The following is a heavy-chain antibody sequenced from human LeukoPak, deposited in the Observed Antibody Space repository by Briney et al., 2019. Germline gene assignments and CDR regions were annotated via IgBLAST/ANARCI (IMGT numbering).Heavy chain of an antibody. CDR1: GFTFSSYW. CDR3: ARGYYDSSGYYYSPAKFDY. CDR2: ISSSSSTI. J-gene: IGHJ4*02. D-gene: IGHD3-22*01. Sequence: GGSLRLSCAASGFTFSSYWMNWVRQAPGKGLEWVSYISSSSSTIYYADSVKGRFTISRDNAKNSLYLQMNSLRAEDTAVYYCARGYYDSSGYYYSPAKFDYWGQGTLVTVSS. V-gene: IGHV3-48*01.